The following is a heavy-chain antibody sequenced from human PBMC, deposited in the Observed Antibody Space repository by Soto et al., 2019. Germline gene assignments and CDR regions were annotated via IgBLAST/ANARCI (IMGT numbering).Heavy chain of an antibody. J-gene: IGHJ6*02. D-gene: IGHD6-19*01. CDR3: AKDRAKAVAGEHDYYYYYGMDV. CDR2: ISYDGSNK. CDR1: GFTFSSYG. V-gene: IGHV3-30*18. Sequence: GGSLRLSCAASGFTFSSYGMHWVRQAPGKGLEWVAVISYDGSNKYYADSVKGRFTISRDNSKNTLYLQMNSLRAEDTAVYYCAKDRAKAVAGEHDYYYYYGMDVWGQGTTVTVSS.